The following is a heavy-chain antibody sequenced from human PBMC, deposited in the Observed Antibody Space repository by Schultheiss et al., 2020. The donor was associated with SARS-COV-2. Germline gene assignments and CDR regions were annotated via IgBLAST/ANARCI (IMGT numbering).Heavy chain of an antibody. CDR3: ARGALTIFGPIGAFDI. D-gene: IGHD3-3*01. CDR1: GFTFSSYA. CDR2: ISSSSSTI. V-gene: IGHV3-48*01. Sequence: GGSLRLSCAASGFTFSSYAMSWVRQAPGKGLEWVSSISSSSSTIYYADSVKGRFTISRDNAKNSLYLQMNSLRAEDTAVYYCARGALTIFGPIGAFDIWGQGTMVTVSS. J-gene: IGHJ3*02.